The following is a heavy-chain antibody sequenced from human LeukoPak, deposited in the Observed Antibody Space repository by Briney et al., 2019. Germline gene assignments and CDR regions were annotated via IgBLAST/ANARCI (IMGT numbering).Heavy chain of an antibody. CDR2: ISGSGGGT. D-gene: IGHD3/OR15-3a*01. V-gene: IGHV3-23*01. J-gene: IGHJ4*02. CDR3: AKDLGLDDY. Sequence: GGSLRLSCAASGFTFSSYAMSWVRQAPGKGLEWVSAISGSGGGTYYADSVKGRFTISRDNSKSTLYLQMNSLRAEDTAIYYCAKDLGLDDYWGQGTLVTVSS. CDR1: GFTFSSYA.